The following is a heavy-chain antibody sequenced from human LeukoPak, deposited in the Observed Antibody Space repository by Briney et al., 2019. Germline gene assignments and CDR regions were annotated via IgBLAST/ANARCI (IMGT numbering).Heavy chain of an antibody. CDR2: ISYDGSNK. CDR1: GFTFSSYA. J-gene: IGHJ4*02. Sequence: GGSLRLSCAASGFTFSSYAMYWVRQAPGKGLEWVAVISYDGSNKYYADSVKGRFTISRDNSKNTLFLQMNSLRAEDTAVYYCARASRGYSYGDFDYWGQGTLVTVSS. D-gene: IGHD5-18*01. V-gene: IGHV3-30-3*01. CDR3: ARASRGYSYGDFDY.